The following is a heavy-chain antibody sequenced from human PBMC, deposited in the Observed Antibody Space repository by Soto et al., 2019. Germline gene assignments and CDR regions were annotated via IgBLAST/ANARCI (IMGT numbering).Heavy chain of an antibody. V-gene: IGHV3-23*01. CDR2: VSIGGST. J-gene: IGHJ4*02. Sequence: DVQLLESGGGLVQPEGSLRLSCAASGFTFSSYAMGWVRQGPGKGLEWVAVVSIGGSTHYADSVRGRFTISRDNSKNTLSLQMNSLTAEDTVVYFCAKRRGAGGYFDYWGQGALVTVSS. CDR3: AKRRGAGGYFDY. CDR1: GFTFSSYA. D-gene: IGHD2-15*01.